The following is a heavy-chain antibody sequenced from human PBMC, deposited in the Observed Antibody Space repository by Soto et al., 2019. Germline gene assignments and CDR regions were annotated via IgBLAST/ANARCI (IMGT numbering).Heavy chain of an antibody. CDR2: IIPIFGTA. D-gene: IGHD3-9*01. Sequence: GASVKVSCKASGGTFSSYAISWVRQAPGQGLEWMGGIIPIFGTANYAQKFQGRVTITADESTSTAYMELSSLRSEDTAVYYCARGGYYDILTGTKYVGAFDIWGQGTMVTVSS. CDR1: GGTFSSYA. J-gene: IGHJ3*02. V-gene: IGHV1-69*13. CDR3: ARGGYYDILTGTKYVGAFDI.